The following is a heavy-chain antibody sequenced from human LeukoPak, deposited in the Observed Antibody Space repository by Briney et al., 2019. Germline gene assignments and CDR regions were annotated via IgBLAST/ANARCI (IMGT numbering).Heavy chain of an antibody. CDR2: VYSSGNT. CDR1: DDSFSTYY. D-gene: IGHD3-3*01. V-gene: IGHV4-4*07. Sequence: PSETLSLTCTVSDDSFSTYYYSWIRQPAGKGLEWIGRVYSSGNTNYNPSLKSRVTMSVDTSKSQFSLNLSSVTAADTAMYYCARDQKVVFGGYYYMDVWGKGTTVTVSS. CDR3: ARDQKVVFGGYYYMDV. J-gene: IGHJ6*03.